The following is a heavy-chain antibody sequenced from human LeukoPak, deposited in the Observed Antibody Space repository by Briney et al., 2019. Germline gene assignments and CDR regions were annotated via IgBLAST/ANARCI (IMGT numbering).Heavy chain of an antibody. CDR2: IKSKIDGGTT. Sequence: GGSLRLSCAASGFPFSNAWMTGVRQAPGKGLEWVGRIKSKIDGGTTDYAAPVKGGFTISRDDSKNTLYLQMNSLKTEDSAVYYCAGWSYYFDYWGQGALVTVSS. CDR3: AGWSYYFDY. V-gene: IGHV3-15*01. D-gene: IGHD6-19*01. CDR1: GFPFSNAW. J-gene: IGHJ4*02.